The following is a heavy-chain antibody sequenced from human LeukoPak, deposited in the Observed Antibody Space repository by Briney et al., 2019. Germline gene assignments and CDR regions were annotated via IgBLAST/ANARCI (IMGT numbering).Heavy chain of an antibody. J-gene: IGHJ4*02. CDR2: IKQDGSER. V-gene: IGHV3-7*01. CDR1: GLTFSSYW. Sequence: GGSLRLSCAASGLTFSSYWMSWVRQAPGKGLEWVANIKQDGSERYYVDSVKGRFTISRDNAEKSLHLQMNGLRADDTAVYYCASDGGPFDNWGQGTLVTVSS. D-gene: IGHD3-3*01. CDR3: ASDGGPFDN.